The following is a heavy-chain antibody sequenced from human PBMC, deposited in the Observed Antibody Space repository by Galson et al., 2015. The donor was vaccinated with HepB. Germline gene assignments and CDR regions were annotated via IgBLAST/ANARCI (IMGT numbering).Heavy chain of an antibody. CDR3: ARRGFSSGYPYDY. CDR1: GYTFTSYY. J-gene: IGHJ4*02. D-gene: IGHD6-19*01. V-gene: IGHV1-46*01. CDR2: INPSGGST. Sequence: SVKVSCKASGYTFTSYYMRWVRQAPGQGLEWMGIINPSGGSTSYAQKFQGRVTMTRDTSTSTIFMELSSLRSEDTAVYYCARRGFSSGYPYDYWGQGTLVTVSS.